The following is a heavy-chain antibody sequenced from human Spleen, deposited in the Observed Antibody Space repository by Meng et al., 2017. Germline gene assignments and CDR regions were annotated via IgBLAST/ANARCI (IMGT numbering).Heavy chain of an antibody. D-gene: IGHD3-22*01. J-gene: IGHJ3*01. Sequence: GESLKISCAASGFTFSSYVIHWVRQAPGKGLEWVALISQDGANRNYPDSVKGRFTISRDISNNMVYLEMNNLRTEDTAVYYCAREFYSSGYADTFDVWGQGTMVTVSS. V-gene: IGHV3-30*04. CDR1: GFTFSSYV. CDR3: AREFYSSGYADTFDV. CDR2: ISQDGANR.